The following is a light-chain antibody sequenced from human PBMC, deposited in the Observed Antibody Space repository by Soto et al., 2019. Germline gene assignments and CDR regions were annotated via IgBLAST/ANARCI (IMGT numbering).Light chain of an antibody. V-gene: IGKV3-20*01. CDR3: QEYGTSST. J-gene: IGKJ1*01. Sequence: EIVLTQSPGTLSLSPGETATLSCRASQSVSSSFLAWYQQKPGQAPRLLIYGASTRATGFPDRFRGSGFGTDFPLTISRLEPADFAVYFCQEYGTSSTFGQGTKVEIK. CDR1: QSVSSSF. CDR2: GAS.